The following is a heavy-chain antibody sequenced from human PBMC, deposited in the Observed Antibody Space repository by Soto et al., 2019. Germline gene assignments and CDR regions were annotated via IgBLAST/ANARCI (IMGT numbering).Heavy chain of an antibody. CDR2: IIPIIGTP. CDR1: GGTFRNHV. CDR3: ARDLEFRDGNISHLDY. D-gene: IGHD3-10*01. J-gene: IGHJ4*02. V-gene: IGHV1-69*13. Sequence: SVKVSCKASGGTFRNHVFNWVRQAPGQGLEWMGGIIPIIGTPNYAQKFQGRVAITADASTNTVYLDVSSLRSQDTAVYYCARDLEFRDGNISHLDYWGQGTLVTVSS.